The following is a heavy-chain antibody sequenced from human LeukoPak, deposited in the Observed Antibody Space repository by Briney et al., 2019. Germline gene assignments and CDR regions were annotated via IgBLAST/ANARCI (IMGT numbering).Heavy chain of an antibody. CDR2: IYWDDDK. Sequence: SGPTLVKPTQTLTLTCTFSGFSLSTSGVGVGWIRQPPGKALEWLALIYWDDDKRYSPSLKSRLTITKDTSKNQVVLTMTNMDPVDTATYYCAHSRYCGSGSLEINWFDPWGQGTLVTVSS. D-gene: IGHD3-10*01. J-gene: IGHJ5*02. CDR3: AHSRYCGSGSLEINWFDP. V-gene: IGHV2-5*02. CDR1: GFSLSTSGVG.